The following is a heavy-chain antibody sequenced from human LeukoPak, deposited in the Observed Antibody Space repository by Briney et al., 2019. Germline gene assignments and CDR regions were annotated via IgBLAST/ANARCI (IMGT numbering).Heavy chain of an antibody. CDR1: EFTFSAYW. CDR2: IRGDGSMT. V-gene: IGHV3-74*01. D-gene: IGHD6-25*01. Sequence: GGSLRLSCAASEFTFSAYWMHWVRQAPGKGLVWVSRIRGDGSMTNYADSVEGRFTISRDNAKNTLYLQMNSLRLEDTAVYYCARENLAAAADYWGQGTVVTVSS. J-gene: IGHJ4*02. CDR3: ARENLAAAADY.